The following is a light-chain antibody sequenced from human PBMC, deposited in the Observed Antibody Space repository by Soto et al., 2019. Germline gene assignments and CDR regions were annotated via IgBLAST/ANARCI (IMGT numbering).Light chain of an antibody. CDR3: CSYAGSSPYV. Sequence: QSVLTQPASVSGSPGQSITIYCTGKSKYVWSYNLVSWYQQHPGKAPKLMIYEVSKRPSGFSNRFSGSKSGNTASLTISLLQAEDEADYYCCSYAGSSPYVFGTGTKVTVL. J-gene: IGLJ1*01. V-gene: IGLV2-23*02. CDR1: SKYVWSYNL. CDR2: EVS.